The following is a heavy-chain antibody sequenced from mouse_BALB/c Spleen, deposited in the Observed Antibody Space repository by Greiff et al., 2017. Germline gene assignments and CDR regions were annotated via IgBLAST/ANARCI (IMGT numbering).Heavy chain of an antibody. CDR1: GFTFSSYA. CDR3: ARENYGTVFDY. Sequence: EVKLVESGGGLVKPGGSLKLSCAASGFTFSSYAMSWVRQTPEKRLEWVASISSGGSTYYPDSVKGRFTISRDNARNILYLQMSSLRSEDTAMYYCARENYGTVFDYWGQGTTLTVSS. D-gene: IGHD1-1*01. CDR2: ISSGGST. J-gene: IGHJ2*01. V-gene: IGHV5-6-5*01.